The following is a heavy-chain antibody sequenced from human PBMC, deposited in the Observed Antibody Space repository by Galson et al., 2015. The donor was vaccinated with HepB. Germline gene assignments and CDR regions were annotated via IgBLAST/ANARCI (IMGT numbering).Heavy chain of an antibody. J-gene: IGHJ4*02. Sequence: SVKVSCKASGYTFTSYYIHWVRQAPGQGLEWMGMINPSGGSTSYAQKVQGRVTMNRDTSTSTVYMDLSSLRSDDTAVYYCARNTGSGFDYWGQGTLVTVSS. CDR1: GYTFTSYY. V-gene: IGHV1-46*01. CDR3: ARNTGSGFDY. D-gene: IGHD2-15*01. CDR2: INPSGGST.